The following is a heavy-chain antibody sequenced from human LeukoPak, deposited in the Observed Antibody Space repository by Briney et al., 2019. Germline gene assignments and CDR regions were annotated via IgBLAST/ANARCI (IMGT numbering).Heavy chain of an antibody. CDR1: GFTFSSYA. D-gene: IGHD6-13*01. Sequence: GGSLRLSCAASGFTFSSYAMHWVRQAPGKGLEWVAVISYDGSNKYYADSVKGRFTISRDNSKNTLYLQMNSLRAEDTAVYYCARDLSSIAAAGYYFDYWGQGTLVTVSS. CDR3: ARDLSSIAAAGYYFDY. J-gene: IGHJ4*02. CDR2: ISYDGSNK. V-gene: IGHV3-30-3*01.